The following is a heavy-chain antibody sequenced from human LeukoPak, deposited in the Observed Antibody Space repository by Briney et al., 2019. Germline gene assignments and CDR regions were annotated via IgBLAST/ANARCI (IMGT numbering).Heavy chain of an antibody. CDR2: IKEDGSKK. V-gene: IGHV3-7*01. J-gene: IGHJ4*02. Sequence: GGSLRLSCAASGFTFSSYWMSWVRQAPGKGLEWVANIKEDGSKKYYVDSVKGRFTISRDNSKNTLYLQINSLRPEDTAIYYCARDSGLTYYYGLGSFDYWGQGTLVTVSS. D-gene: IGHD3-10*01. CDR3: ARDSGLTYYYGLGSFDY. CDR1: GFTFSSYW.